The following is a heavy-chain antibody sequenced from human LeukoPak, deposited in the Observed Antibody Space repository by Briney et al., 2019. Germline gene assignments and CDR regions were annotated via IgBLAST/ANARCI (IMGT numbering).Heavy chain of an antibody. CDR2: IIPILGIA. Sequence: SVKVSCKASGGTFSSYTISWVRQAPGQGLEWMGRIIPILGIANYAQKFQGRVTITADKSTSTAYMELSSLRSEDTAVYYCATCSGGSCYSPDYWGQGTLVTVSS. CDR3: ATCSGGSCYSPDY. CDR1: GGTFSSYT. J-gene: IGHJ4*02. V-gene: IGHV1-69*02. D-gene: IGHD2-15*01.